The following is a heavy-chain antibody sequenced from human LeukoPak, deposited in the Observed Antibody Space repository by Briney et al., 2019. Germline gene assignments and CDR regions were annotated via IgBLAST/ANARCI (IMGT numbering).Heavy chain of an antibody. Sequence: ASVKASCKASGYTFTSYAMHWVRQAPGQRLEWMGWINAGNGNTKYSQKFQGRVTITRDTSASTAHMELSSLRSEDTAVYYCARGVHDILTGYYLEYWGQGTLVTVSS. CDR3: ARGVHDILTGYYLEY. V-gene: IGHV1-3*01. CDR2: INAGNGNT. CDR1: GYTFTSYA. J-gene: IGHJ4*02. D-gene: IGHD3-9*01.